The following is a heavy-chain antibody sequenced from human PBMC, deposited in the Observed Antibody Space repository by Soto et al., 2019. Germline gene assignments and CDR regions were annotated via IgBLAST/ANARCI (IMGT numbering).Heavy chain of an antibody. CDR3: AREGGNLNWFDP. Sequence: EVQLVESGGGLVQPGGSLRLSCAASGFTFSSYSMNWVRQAPGKGLEGVSYISSSSSTIYYADSVKGRFTISRDNAKNSLCLQMNSLRDEDTAVYYCAREGGNLNWFDPWGQGTLVTVSS. V-gene: IGHV3-48*02. CDR1: GFTFSSYS. J-gene: IGHJ5*02. D-gene: IGHD1-26*01. CDR2: ISSSSSTI.